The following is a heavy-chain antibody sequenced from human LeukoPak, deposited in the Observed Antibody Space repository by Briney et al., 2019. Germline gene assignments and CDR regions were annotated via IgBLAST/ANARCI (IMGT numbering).Heavy chain of an antibody. CDR2: IRHDGIEI. CDR3: ARSLHYYDSSGYYESGFDY. CDR1: GFTFSSYW. D-gene: IGHD3-22*01. J-gene: IGHJ4*02. Sequence: GGSLRLSCAASGFTFSSYWMSWVRQAPGKGLEWVADIRHDGIEIHYVDSVKGRFTISRDNAKNSLYLQMNSLRAEDTAVYYCARSLHYYDSSGYYESGFDYWGQGTLVTVSS. V-gene: IGHV3-7*01.